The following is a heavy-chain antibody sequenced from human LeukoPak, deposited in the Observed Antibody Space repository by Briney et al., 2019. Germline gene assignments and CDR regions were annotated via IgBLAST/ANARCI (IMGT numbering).Heavy chain of an antibody. Sequence: SETLSLTCTVSGGSISSGDYYWSWIRQPPGKGLEWIGYIYYSGSTYYNPSLKSRVTISVDTSKNQFSLKLSSVTAADTAVYYCARDRDGVTDYWGQGTLLTVSS. D-gene: IGHD3-3*01. CDR3: ARDRDGVTDY. V-gene: IGHV4-30-4*08. J-gene: IGHJ4*02. CDR2: IYYSGST. CDR1: GGSISSGDYY.